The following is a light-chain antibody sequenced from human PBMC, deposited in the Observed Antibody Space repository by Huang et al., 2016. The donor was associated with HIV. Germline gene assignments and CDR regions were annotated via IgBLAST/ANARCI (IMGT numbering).Light chain of an antibody. V-gene: IGKV1-6*01. J-gene: IGKJ1*01. CDR3: LQDDNYPCT. CDR2: SES. Sequence: AIQMTQSPSSLSASVGDRVTITCRASQGIRNDLGWYQQKPGKAPKLLIYSESGLQSGVPSRFIGSASDTNFPLTINSLQPEDIATYYCLQDDNYPCTFGQGTKVEIK. CDR1: QGIRND.